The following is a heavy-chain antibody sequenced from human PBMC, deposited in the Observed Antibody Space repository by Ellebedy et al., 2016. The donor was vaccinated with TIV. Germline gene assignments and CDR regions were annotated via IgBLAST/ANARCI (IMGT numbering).Heavy chain of an antibody. D-gene: IGHD1-26*01. CDR2: IYYSGST. CDR3: ARGRGGSYSIPFDV. Sequence: SETLSLTXTVSGGSISSTSYYWGWIRQPPGKGLEWIGSIYYSGSTYYNPSLKSRVSMSVDTSKNQFSLKLNSLTAADTAVYFCARGRGGSYSIPFDVWGQGALVTVSS. J-gene: IGHJ4*02. V-gene: IGHV4-39*07. CDR1: GGSISSTSYY.